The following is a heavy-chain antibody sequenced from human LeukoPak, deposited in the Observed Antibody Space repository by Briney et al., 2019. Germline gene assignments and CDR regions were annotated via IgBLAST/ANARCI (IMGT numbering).Heavy chain of an antibody. CDR3: ARLIYGIYYYGMDI. V-gene: IGHV1-18*01. Sequence: EASVKVSCKASGYSFSSYGISWVLQAPGQGLEWMGWIAAYTGNTNYAQILQGRVTMTPDTSTSTAYMELRSLRSDDTAVYYCARLIYGIYYYGMDIWGQGTTVTVSS. CDR1: GYSFSSYG. D-gene: IGHD4-17*01. J-gene: IGHJ6*02. CDR2: IAAYTGNT.